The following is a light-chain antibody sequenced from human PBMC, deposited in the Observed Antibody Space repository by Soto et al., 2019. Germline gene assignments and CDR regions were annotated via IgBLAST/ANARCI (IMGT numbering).Light chain of an antibody. CDR2: GAS. Sequence: EIVLTQSPGTLSLSPGERATLSCRASQSISGNSLAWYQQKRGQAPRLLIYGASTRATGIPDTFSSSGSGTDFTLIISRREPEDFAVYYCYQFGGSPMYTFGQGTTLEIK. CDR1: QSISGNS. V-gene: IGKV3-20*01. J-gene: IGKJ2*01. CDR3: YQFGGSPMYT.